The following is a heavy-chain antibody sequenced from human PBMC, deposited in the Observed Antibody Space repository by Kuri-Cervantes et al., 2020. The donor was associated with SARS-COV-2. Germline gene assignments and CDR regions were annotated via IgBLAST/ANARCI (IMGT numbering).Heavy chain of an antibody. CDR2: IIPIFGTA. J-gene: IGHJ6*02. Sequence: SVKVSCKASGGTFSSYAISWVRQAPGRGLEWMGGIIPIFGTANYAQKFQGRVTITADESTSTAYMELSSLRSEDTAVYYCARSIAAPYGDYYYYYGMDVWGQGTTVTVSS. CDR3: ARSIAAPYGDYYYYYGMDV. CDR1: GGTFSSYA. V-gene: IGHV1-69*13. D-gene: IGHD6-6*01.